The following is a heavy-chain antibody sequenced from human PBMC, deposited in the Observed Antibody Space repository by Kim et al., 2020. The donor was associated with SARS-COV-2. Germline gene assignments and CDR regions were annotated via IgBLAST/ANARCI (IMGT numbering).Heavy chain of an antibody. CDR3: AREPSTYFDY. CDR2: IYGGGST. J-gene: IGHJ4*02. Sequence: GVSLRLSCVVSGFTVSNTYMSWVRQAPGKGLEWVSIIYGGGSTYYADSVKGRFTISRDDSKNTVYLQMNSLRAEDTAVYFCAREPSTYFDYWGQGTLVTVSS. V-gene: IGHV3-66*01. CDR1: GFTVSNTY.